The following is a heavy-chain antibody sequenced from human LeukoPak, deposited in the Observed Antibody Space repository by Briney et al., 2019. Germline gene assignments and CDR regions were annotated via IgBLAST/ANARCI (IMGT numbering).Heavy chain of an antibody. V-gene: IGHV3-23*01. CDR2: FSGSGGST. Sequence: GGSLRLSCAASGFTFSSYAMSWVRQAPGKGLECISGFSGSGGSTYYADSVKGRFTISRDNSKNTLYLQMNSLRAEDTAVYYCAKDLGWIHFAYWGQGTLVTVSS. CDR3: AKDLGWIHFAY. D-gene: IGHD5-18*01. CDR1: GFTFSSYA. J-gene: IGHJ4*02.